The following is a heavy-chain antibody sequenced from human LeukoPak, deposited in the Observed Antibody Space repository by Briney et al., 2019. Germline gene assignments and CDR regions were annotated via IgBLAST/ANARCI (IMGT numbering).Heavy chain of an antibody. D-gene: IGHD5-18*01. J-gene: IGHJ4*02. Sequence: ASVKVSCKASGYTFTGYHMHWVRQAPGQGLEGMGGINPNSGGTNYAQKFQGRVTMTRDTSISTASMELSRLRSDDTAVYYCATLGNTAMVHTPFDYWGQGTLVTVSS. V-gene: IGHV1-2*02. CDR2: INPNSGGT. CDR3: ATLGNTAMVHTPFDY. CDR1: GYTFTGYH.